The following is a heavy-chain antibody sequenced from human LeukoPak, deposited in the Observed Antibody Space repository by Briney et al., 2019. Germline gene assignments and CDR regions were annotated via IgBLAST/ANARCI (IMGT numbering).Heavy chain of an antibody. Sequence: SQTLSLTCTVSGGSISSGSYYWSWIRQPPGKGLEWIGEINHSGSTNYNPSLKSRVTISVDTSKNQFSLKLSSVTAADTAVYYCASVPGDRIFWGQGTLVTVSS. V-gene: IGHV4-39*07. D-gene: IGHD7-27*01. J-gene: IGHJ4*02. CDR1: GGSISSGSYY. CDR2: INHSGST. CDR3: ASVPGDRIF.